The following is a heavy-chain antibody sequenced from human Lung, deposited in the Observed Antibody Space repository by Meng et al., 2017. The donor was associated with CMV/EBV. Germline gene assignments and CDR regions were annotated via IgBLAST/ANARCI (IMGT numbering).Heavy chain of an antibody. Sequence: SXXVSRVPCLYTFTGYYMYWVRQAPGQGLEWMGRIYPNSGGTNYAQKFQGRVTMTRDTSINTAYMELSRLRSDDTAVYYCSRVLVTIFGVVGTFGYWAQGKXVNVSS. D-gene: IGHD3-3*01. J-gene: IGHJ4*02. CDR2: IYPNSGGT. CDR3: SRVLVTIFGVVGTFGY. CDR1: LYTFTGYY. V-gene: IGHV1-2*06.